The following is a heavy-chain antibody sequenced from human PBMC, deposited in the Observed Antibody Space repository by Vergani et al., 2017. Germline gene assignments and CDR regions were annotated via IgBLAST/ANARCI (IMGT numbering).Heavy chain of an antibody. Sequence: EVQLVESGGGLVQPGGSLKLSCAASGFTFSGSAMHWVRQASGKGLEWVGRIRSKANSYATAYAASVKGRFTISRDDSKNTAYLQMNSLKTEDTAVYYCTRRKMTTVTTWGMDVWGQGTTVTVSS. CDR3: TRRKMTTVTTWGMDV. CDR2: IRSKANSYAT. J-gene: IGHJ6*02. D-gene: IGHD4-17*01. V-gene: IGHV3-73*02. CDR1: GFTFSGSA.